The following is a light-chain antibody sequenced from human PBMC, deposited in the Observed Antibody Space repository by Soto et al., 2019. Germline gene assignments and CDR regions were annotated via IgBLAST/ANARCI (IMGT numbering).Light chain of an antibody. J-gene: IGLJ3*02. V-gene: IGLV6-57*03. CDR1: SGSIASNY. CDR3: QSYDSSNLPWV. Sequence: NFMLTQPHSVSESPGKTVTISCTRSSGSIASNYVQWYQQRPGSAPTTGIYEDNQRPSGVPDRFSGSIDSSSNSASLTISGLKTEDEADYYCQSYDSSNLPWVFGGGTKLTVL. CDR2: EDN.